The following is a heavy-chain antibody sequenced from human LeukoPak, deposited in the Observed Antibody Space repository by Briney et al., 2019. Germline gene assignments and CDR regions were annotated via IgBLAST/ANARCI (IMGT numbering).Heavy chain of an antibody. Sequence: ASVKVSCKASGYTFTTYHMHWVRQAPGQGLEWVGMIDTSDGNTNYAQKFQGRVTMTRDTSTSTVYMELSYLRSEDTAVYYCATERSCGTWFDPWGQGTLVTVSS. CDR2: IDTSDGNT. D-gene: IGHD2-15*01. V-gene: IGHV1-46*01. J-gene: IGHJ5*02. CDR3: ATERSCGTWFDP. CDR1: GYTFTTYH.